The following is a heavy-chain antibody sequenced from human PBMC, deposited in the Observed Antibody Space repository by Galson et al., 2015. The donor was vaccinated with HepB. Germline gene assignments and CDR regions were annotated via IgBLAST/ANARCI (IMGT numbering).Heavy chain of an antibody. CDR3: ARVYSSWYGGGYFDY. J-gene: IGHJ4*02. CDR2: ILNDGSNK. V-gene: IGHV3-30*04. Sequence: LRLSCAASGFIFSNYAMHWVRQAPGKGLEWVAVILNDGSNKYYADSVMGRFTLSRDNSKNTLYLQMNSLRPEDTAVYYCARVYSSWYGGGYFDYWGLGTLVTVSS. CDR1: GFIFSNYA. D-gene: IGHD6-13*01.